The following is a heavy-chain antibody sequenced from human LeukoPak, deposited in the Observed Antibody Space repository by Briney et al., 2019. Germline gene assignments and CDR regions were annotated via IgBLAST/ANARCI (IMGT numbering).Heavy chain of an antibody. V-gene: IGHV3-21*01. CDR3: ARDFDFWSGYSIVQYYYYYYMDV. Sequence: PGGSLRLSCAASGFTFSSYSMNWVRQAPGKGLEWVSSISSSSSYIYYADSVKGRFTISRDNAKNSLYLQMNSLRAEDTAVYYCARDFDFWSGYSIVQYYYYYYMDVWCKGTTVTVSS. CDR1: GFTFSSYS. CDR2: ISSSSSYI. D-gene: IGHD3-3*01. J-gene: IGHJ6*03.